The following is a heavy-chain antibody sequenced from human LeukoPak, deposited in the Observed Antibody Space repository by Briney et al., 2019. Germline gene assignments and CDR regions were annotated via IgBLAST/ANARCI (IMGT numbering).Heavy chain of an antibody. CDR3: ARDRYSSGWYGYFQH. V-gene: IGHV3-48*03. CDR1: GFTFSSYE. D-gene: IGHD6-19*01. CDR2: ISSSGSTI. J-gene: IGHJ1*01. Sequence: PGRSLRLSCAASGFTFSSYEMNWVRQAPGKGLEWVSYISSSGSTIYYADSVKGRFTISRDNAKNSLYLQMNSLRAEDTAVYYCARDRYSSGWYGYFQHWGQGTLVTVSS.